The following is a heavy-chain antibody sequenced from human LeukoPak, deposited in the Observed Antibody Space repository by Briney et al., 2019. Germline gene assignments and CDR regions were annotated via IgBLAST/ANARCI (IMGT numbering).Heavy chain of an antibody. J-gene: IGHJ4*02. CDR2: INHSGST. CDR1: GGSFSGYY. D-gene: IGHD4-11*01. V-gene: IGHV4-34*01. CDR3: ARHNYDFDY. Sequence: SETLSLTCAVYGGSFSGYYWSWIRQPPGKGLEWIGEINHSGSTNYNPSLKSRVTISVDTSKNQFSLKLSSVTAADTAVYYCARHNYDFDYWGQGTLVTVSS.